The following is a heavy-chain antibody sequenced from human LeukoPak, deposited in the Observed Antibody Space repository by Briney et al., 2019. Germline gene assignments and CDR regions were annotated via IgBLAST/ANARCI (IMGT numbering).Heavy chain of an antibody. CDR1: GFTLSIYG. CDR2: IKQDGSEK. Sequence: PGGTLRLSCAASGFTLSIYGMSWVRQAPGKGLEWVANIKQDGSEKYYVDSVKGRFTISRDNAKNSLYLQMNSLRAEDTAVYYCARDPYSGSYGNYYYYFMDVWGKGTTVTISS. V-gene: IGHV3-7*01. J-gene: IGHJ6*03. CDR3: ARDPYSGSYGNYYYYFMDV. D-gene: IGHD1-26*01.